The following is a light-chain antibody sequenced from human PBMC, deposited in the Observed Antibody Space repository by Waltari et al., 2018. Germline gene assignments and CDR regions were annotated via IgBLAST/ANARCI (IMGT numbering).Light chain of an antibody. Sequence: QSALTQPASVSGSPGQSITISCTGTSSDVGGYNYVSWFQHHPGKAPKVMIYGVTNRPSGVTHRFSGSKSGNTASLTISGLQAEDEADYYCSSYTSSSTFVFGTGTRVTVL. J-gene: IGLJ1*01. CDR2: GVT. CDR1: SSDVGGYNY. CDR3: SSYTSSSTFV. V-gene: IGLV2-14*01.